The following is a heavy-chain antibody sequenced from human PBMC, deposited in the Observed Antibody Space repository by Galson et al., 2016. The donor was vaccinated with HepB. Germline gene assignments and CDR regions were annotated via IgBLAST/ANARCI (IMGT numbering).Heavy chain of an antibody. Sequence: SVKVSCKASGGTFSTFAISWVRQAPGQGLEWMGGIMPIYDTVKYAQKFQGRVTIIADESTTTAYMEMSSLRSEDTAVYYCARDLAFGSGSYCDYWGQGTLVTVSS. CDR2: IMPIYDTV. CDR1: GGTFSTFA. CDR3: ARDLAFGSGSYCDY. J-gene: IGHJ4*02. D-gene: IGHD3-10*01. V-gene: IGHV1-69*13.